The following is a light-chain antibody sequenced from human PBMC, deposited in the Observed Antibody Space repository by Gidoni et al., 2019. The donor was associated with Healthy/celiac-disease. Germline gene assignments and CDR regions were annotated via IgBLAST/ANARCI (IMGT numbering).Light chain of an antibody. V-gene: IGKV1-5*03. CDR1: QSISSW. J-gene: IGKJ5*01. CDR3: QQYNSYPT. CDR2: KAS. Sequence: DIQMTQSPSTLSASVGDRVTITCRASQSISSWLAWYQQKPGKAPKLLSYKASSLESGVPPRFSGSGSGTEFTLTISSLQPDDFATYYCQQYNSYPTFGQGTRLEIK.